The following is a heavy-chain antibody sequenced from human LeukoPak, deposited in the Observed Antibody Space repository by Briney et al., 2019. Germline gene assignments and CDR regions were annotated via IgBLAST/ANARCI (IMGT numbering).Heavy chain of an antibody. Sequence: RGESLKISCKGSGYSFTNYWIGWVRQMPGKGLEWMGIMYPGDSDARYSPSFQGQITISADKSTSTTYLQWSSLKASDTAIYYCAASTYGSGSYVAFDSWGQGTPVSVSS. V-gene: IGHV5-51*01. CDR3: AASTYGSGSYVAFDS. D-gene: IGHD3-10*01. CDR1: GYSFTNYW. J-gene: IGHJ4*02. CDR2: MYPGDSDA.